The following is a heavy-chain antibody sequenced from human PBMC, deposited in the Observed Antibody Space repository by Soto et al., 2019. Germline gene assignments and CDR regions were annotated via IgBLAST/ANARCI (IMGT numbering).Heavy chain of an antibody. CDR1: GFTFSSYA. J-gene: IGHJ4*02. CDR3: ASDPRYNQLDY. CDR2: ISYDGSNK. D-gene: IGHD1-1*01. V-gene: IGHV3-30-3*01. Sequence: QVQLVESGGGVVQPGRSLRLSCAASGFTFSSYAMHWVRQAPGKGLEWVAVISYDGSNKYYADSVKGRFTISRDNSKNTLYLQMNSLRAEDTAVYYCASDPRYNQLDYWGQGNLVTVSS.